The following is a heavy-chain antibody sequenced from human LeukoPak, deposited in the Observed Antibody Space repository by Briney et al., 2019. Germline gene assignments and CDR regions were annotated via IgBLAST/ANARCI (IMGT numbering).Heavy chain of an antibody. CDR1: GFTFDDYA. V-gene: IGHV3-9*01. D-gene: IGHD1-26*01. J-gene: IGHJ4*02. CDR3: AKDMGGSYPLGLDY. Sequence: GGSLRLSCAASGFTFDDYAMHWVRQAPGKGLEWVSGISWNSGSIGYADSVKGRFTISRENAKNSLYLQMNSLRAEDTALYYCAKDMGGSYPLGLDYWGQGTLVTVSS. CDR2: ISWNSGSI.